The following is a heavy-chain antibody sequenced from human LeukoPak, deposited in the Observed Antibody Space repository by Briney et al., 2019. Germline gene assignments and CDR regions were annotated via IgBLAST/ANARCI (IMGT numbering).Heavy chain of an antibody. CDR3: ARDSSGYYYGFDY. D-gene: IGHD3-22*01. Sequence: SVKVSCKASGGTFSSYAMIWVRQAPGQGLEWMGRIIPILGIANYAQKFQGRVTITADTSTSTAYMELSSLRSEDTAVYYCARDSSGYYYGFDYWGQGTLVTVSS. V-gene: IGHV1-69*04. CDR2: IIPILGIA. J-gene: IGHJ4*02. CDR1: GGTFSSYA.